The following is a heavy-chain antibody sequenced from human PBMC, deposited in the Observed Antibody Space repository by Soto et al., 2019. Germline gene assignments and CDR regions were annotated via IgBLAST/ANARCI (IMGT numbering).Heavy chain of an antibody. D-gene: IGHD1-1*01. J-gene: IGHJ5*02. CDR2: INHSGSP. Sequence: QVRLQQWGTGLLKSSETLSLTCAVYGGSFSGYYWSWLRQPPRKGLEWIGEINHSGSPNYNPSLKSRVTISVDTSKTQFSLKLTSVTAADTAVYYCATANWSHHYFDPWGQGTLVTVSS. CDR1: GGSFSGYY. V-gene: IGHV4-34*01. CDR3: ATANWSHHYFDP.